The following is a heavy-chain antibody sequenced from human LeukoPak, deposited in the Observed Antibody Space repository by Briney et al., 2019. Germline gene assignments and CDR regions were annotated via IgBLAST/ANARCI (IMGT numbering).Heavy chain of an antibody. Sequence: GGSLRLSCAASGFTFRSYAMSWVRLAPGKGLEWVSATTGSGGSTYYADSVKGRFTISRDNSKNTLYLQMNSLRAEDTAVYYCARAIMATIGGGFMDVWGKGTTVTVSS. CDR2: TTGSGGST. CDR1: GFTFRSYA. J-gene: IGHJ6*03. CDR3: ARAIMATIGGGFMDV. V-gene: IGHV3-23*01. D-gene: IGHD5-12*01.